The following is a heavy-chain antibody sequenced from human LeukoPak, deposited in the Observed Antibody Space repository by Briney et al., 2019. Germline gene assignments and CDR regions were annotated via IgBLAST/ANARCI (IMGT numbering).Heavy chain of an antibody. CDR1: GFFFSNYD. J-gene: IGHJ4*02. CDR2: LSSSGGST. CDR3: AKQQLACY. Sequence: PGGSLRLSCVASGFFFSNYDMNWVRQAPGKGLEWVSGLSSSGGSTFYADSVKGRFTISRDNSKNTLYLQMNSLRAEDTAVYYCAKQQLACYWGQGTLVTVSS. V-gene: IGHV3-23*01. D-gene: IGHD6-13*01.